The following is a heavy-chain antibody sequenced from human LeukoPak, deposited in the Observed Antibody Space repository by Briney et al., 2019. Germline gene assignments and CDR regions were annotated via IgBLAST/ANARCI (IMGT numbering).Heavy chain of an antibody. CDR2: ISSSSSYI. D-gene: IGHD3-10*01. Sequence: GGSLRLSCAASGFTFSSYSMNWVRQAPGKGLEWVSSISSSSSYIYYADSVKGRFTISRDNSKNTLYLQMNTLRVEDTAVYYCAKSWDAFDFWGQGTMVTVSS. CDR1: GFTFSSYS. J-gene: IGHJ3*01. CDR3: AKSWDAFDF. V-gene: IGHV3-21*04.